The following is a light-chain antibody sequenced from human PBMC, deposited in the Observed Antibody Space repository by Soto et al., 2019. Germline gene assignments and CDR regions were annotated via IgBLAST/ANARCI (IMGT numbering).Light chain of an antibody. CDR1: QNVRSN. CDR3: QQYYNWPET. CDR2: GAS. Sequence: PQSHRPLSLGGGDIATLSWRASQNVRSNLAWYQQKPGQAPRLLIYGASTMATGIPARFSGRGSGTDFILTISSLQSEDFAVYYCQQYYNWPETFGQGSKVDIK. J-gene: IGKJ1*01. V-gene: IGKV3-15*01.